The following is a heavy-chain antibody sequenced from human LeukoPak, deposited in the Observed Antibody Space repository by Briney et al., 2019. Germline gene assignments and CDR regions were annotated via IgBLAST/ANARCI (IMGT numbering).Heavy chain of an antibody. J-gene: IGHJ4*02. V-gene: IGHV3-48*03. D-gene: IGHD3-22*01. CDR2: ISSDGNTE. CDR3: ARDSYDSSGYYYLFDY. Sequence: SGGSLRLSCAASGFSLTTYPMNWIRQVPGKGLEWVSHISSDGNTEYYADSVKGRFTISRDNAKNSLYLQMNSLRAEDTAVYYCARDSYDSSGYYYLFDYWGQGALVTVSS. CDR1: GFSLTTYP.